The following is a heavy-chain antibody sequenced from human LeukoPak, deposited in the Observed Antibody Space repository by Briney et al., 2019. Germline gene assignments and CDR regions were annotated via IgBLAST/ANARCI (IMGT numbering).Heavy chain of an antibody. V-gene: IGHV3-11*06. CDR2: ISSSSSYT. CDR3: ARGFITMVRGVSNWFDP. D-gene: IGHD3-10*01. Sequence: GGFLRLSCAASGFTFSDYYMSWIRQAPGKGLEWVSYISSSSSYTNYADSVKGRFTISRDNAKNSLYLQMNSLRAEDTAVYYCARGFITMVRGVSNWFDPWGQGTLVTVSS. CDR1: GFTFSDYY. J-gene: IGHJ5*02.